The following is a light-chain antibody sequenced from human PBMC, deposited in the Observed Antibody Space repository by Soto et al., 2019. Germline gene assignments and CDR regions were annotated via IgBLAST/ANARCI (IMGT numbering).Light chain of an antibody. V-gene: IGKV3D-20*02. CDR3: QQANSFPRT. CDR1: QSVSSSY. Sequence: ECVLTKSPATLSVSPGERATLSCRASQSVSSSYLAWYQQKPGQAPRLLIYGASSRATGIPDRFSGSGSGTDFTLTISRLEPEDFATYYCQQANSFPRTFAPGTKVDIK. CDR2: GAS. J-gene: IGKJ3*01.